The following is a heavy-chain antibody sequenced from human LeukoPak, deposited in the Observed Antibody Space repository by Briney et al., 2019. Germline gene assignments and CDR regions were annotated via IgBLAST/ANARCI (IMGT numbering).Heavy chain of an antibody. CDR3: ARGPSVDY. V-gene: IGHV4-59*12. J-gene: IGHJ4*02. CDR1: GGSISSYY. Sequence: SETLSLTCTVSGGSISSYYWSWIRQPPGKGLEWVGYIYYSGSTNYNPSLKSRVTISVDSPKKQFSLRLTSVTAADTAVYYCARGPSVDYWGQGTLVTVSS. CDR2: IYYSGST.